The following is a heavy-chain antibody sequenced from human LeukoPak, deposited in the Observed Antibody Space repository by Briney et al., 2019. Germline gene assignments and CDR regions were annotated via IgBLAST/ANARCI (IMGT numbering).Heavy chain of an antibody. CDR2: IYYSGST. D-gene: IGHD6-19*01. Sequence: SETLSLTCTVSGGSIRSYYWSWIRQPPGKGLEWIGDIYYSGSTNYNPSLKSRVTISVDTSKNQFSLKLSSVTAADTAMYYCARENVAGPVYNWFDPWGQGTLVTVSS. J-gene: IGHJ5*02. V-gene: IGHV4-59*01. CDR3: ARENVAGPVYNWFDP. CDR1: GGSIRSYY.